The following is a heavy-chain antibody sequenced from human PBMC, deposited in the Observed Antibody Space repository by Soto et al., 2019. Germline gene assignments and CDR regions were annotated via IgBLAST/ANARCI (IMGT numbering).Heavy chain of an antibody. J-gene: IGHJ5*02. V-gene: IGHV1-69*06. CDR2: IIPIFGTA. D-gene: IGHD1-7*01. CDR3: ARQTGTHPSDP. Sequence: GASVKVSCKASGGTFSSYAISWVRQAPGQGLEWMRGIIPIFGTANYAQKFQGRVTITADKSTSTAYMELSSLRSEDTAVYYCARQTGTHPSDPWGQGTLVTVSS. CDR1: GGTFSSYA.